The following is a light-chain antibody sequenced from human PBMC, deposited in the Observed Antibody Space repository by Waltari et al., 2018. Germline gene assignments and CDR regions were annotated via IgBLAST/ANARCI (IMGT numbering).Light chain of an antibody. V-gene: IGKV3-11*01. CDR3: QRGQT. J-gene: IGKJ1*01. CDR2: DAS. Sequence: EIVLTQSPATLSLSPGERSTLSCRASQSVSSYFAWYQQKPGQAPRLLIYDASNRATGIPARFSGSGSGTDFSFTISSLEPEDFAVYYCQRGQTFDQGTKVEIK. CDR1: QSVSSY.